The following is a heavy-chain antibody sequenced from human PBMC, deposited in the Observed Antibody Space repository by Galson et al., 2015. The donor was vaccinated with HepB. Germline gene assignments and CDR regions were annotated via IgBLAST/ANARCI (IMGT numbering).Heavy chain of an antibody. J-gene: IGHJ4*02. CDR3: ARAGSGGNYYWGFDY. CDR2: ISHSGST. CDR1: GYSISSGSS. Sequence: SETLSLTCTVSGYSISSGSSWGWIRQPPGKVLEWIGTISHSGSTYYSPSLKSRVTISVDTSKNQFSLKLSSVTATDTAVYYCARAGSGGNYYWGFDYWGQGTLVTVSS. V-gene: IGHV4-38-2*02. D-gene: IGHD1-26*01.